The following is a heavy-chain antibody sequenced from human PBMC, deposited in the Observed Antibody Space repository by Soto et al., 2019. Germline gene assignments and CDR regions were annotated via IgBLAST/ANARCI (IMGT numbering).Heavy chain of an antibody. CDR1: GFTFSSYG. CDR3: AKDRKSGEWEPQGNGMDV. D-gene: IGHD1-26*01. CDR2: ISYDGSNK. Sequence: PGGSLGLSCAASGFTFSSYGMHWVRQAPGKGLEWVAVISYDGSNKYYADSVKGRFTISRDNSKNTLYLQMNSPRAEDTAVYYCAKDRKSGEWEPQGNGMDVWGQGTTVTVSS. J-gene: IGHJ6*02. V-gene: IGHV3-30*18.